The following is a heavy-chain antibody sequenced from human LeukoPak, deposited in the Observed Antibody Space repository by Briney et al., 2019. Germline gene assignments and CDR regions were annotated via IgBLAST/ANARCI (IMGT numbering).Heavy chain of an antibody. V-gene: IGHV3-23*01. CDR2: ISGSGGST. D-gene: IGHD1-1*01. CDR3: ARDPRTVRI. J-gene: IGHJ4*02. CDR1: GFIFSSYD. Sequence: GGSLRLSCAASGFIFSSYDMTWVRQAPGKGLEWVSTISGSGGSTYYADSVKGRFTISRDNSKNTLYLQMNSLRAEDTAVYYCARDPRTVRIWGQGTLVTVSS.